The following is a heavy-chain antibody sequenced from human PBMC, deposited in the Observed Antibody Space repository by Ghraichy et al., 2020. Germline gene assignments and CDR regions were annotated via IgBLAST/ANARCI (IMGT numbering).Heavy chain of an antibody. CDR1: VFSVSSND. D-gene: IGHD6-19*01. J-gene: IGHJ4*02. CDR2: IYSSGTT. CDR3: ARRPVVAVPGSGGDN. Sequence: GESLNISCAASVFSVSSNDINWIRQAPAKGLEWASLIYSSGTTHYADSVKGRFTISRGTSKNTVYLQMNRLRAEDTAVYYCARRPVVAVPGSGGDNWGQGVLFTVSS. V-gene: IGHV3-53*01.